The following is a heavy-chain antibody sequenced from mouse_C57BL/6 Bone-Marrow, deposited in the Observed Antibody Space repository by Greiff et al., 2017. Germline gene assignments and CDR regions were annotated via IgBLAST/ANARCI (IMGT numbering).Heavy chain of an antibody. CDR2: IRLKSDNYAT. J-gene: IGHJ2*01. CDR1: GFTFSNYW. V-gene: IGHV6-3*01. D-gene: IGHD1-1*01. Sequence: EVQRVESGGGLVQPGGSMKLSCVASGFTFSNYWMNWVRQSPEKGLEWVAQIRLKSDNYATHYAETVKGRFTISRDDSKSSVYLQMKNLRAEDTGIYCCTNYYGLDYWGQGTTLTVSS. CDR3: TNYYGLDY.